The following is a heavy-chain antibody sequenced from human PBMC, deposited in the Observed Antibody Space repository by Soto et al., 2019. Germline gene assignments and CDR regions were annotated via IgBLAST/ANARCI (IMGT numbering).Heavy chain of an antibody. CDR3: AKEVSHDFWSGYPLPMDV. V-gene: IGHV3-23*01. D-gene: IGHD3-3*01. CDR2: ISGSGGST. CDR1: GFTFSSYA. J-gene: IGHJ6*02. Sequence: GGSLRLSCAASGFTFSSYAMSWVRQAPGKGLEWVSAISGSGGSTYYADSVKGRFTISRDNSKNTLYLQMNSLRAEDTAVYYCAKEVSHDFWSGYPLPMDVWGQGTTVTVSS.